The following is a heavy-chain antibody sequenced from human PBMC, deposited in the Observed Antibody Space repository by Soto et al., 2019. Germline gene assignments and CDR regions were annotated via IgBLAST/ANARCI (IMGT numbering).Heavy chain of an antibody. CDR3: ARGAPLWSFDL. Sequence: ASETLSLTCTVSGGSISSGGYYWSWIRQHPGKGLEWIGYIYYSGSTYYNPSLKSRVTISVDTSKNQFSLKLSSVTAADTAVYYCARGAPLWSFDLWGRGTLVTVSS. V-gene: IGHV4-31*03. CDR1: GGSISSGGYY. J-gene: IGHJ2*01. CDR2: IYYSGST.